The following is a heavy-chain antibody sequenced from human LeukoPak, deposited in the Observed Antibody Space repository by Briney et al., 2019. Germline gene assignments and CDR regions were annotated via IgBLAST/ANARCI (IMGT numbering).Heavy chain of an antibody. V-gene: IGHV4-4*07. D-gene: IGHD6-19*01. CDR3: AREAGYSSGWYSGLRNLDY. CDR2: IYTSGST. CDR1: GGSISSYY. J-gene: IGHJ4*02. Sequence: SETLSLTCTVSGGSISSYYWSWIRQPAGKGLEWIGRIYTSGSTNYNPSLKSRVTISVDTSKNQFSLKLSSVTAADTAVYYCAREAGYSSGWYSGLRNLDYWGQGTLVTVSS.